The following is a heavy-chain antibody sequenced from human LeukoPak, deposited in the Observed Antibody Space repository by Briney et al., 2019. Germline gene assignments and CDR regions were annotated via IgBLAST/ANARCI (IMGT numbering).Heavy chain of an antibody. Sequence: PGGSLRLSCAASGFTVSSNYMSWVRQAPGKGLEWVSAISGSGGSTYYADSVKGRFTISRDNSKNTLYLQMNSLRAEDTAVYYCAKVVDYGDPYDAFDIWGQGTMVTVSS. CDR3: AKVVDYGDPYDAFDI. CDR1: GFTVSSNY. CDR2: ISGSGGST. V-gene: IGHV3-23*01. D-gene: IGHD4-17*01. J-gene: IGHJ3*02.